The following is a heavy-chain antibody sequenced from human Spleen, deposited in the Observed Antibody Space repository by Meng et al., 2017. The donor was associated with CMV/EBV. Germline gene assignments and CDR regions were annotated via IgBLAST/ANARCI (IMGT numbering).Heavy chain of an antibody. CDR2: IYPGDSET. V-gene: IGHV5-51*01. CDR1: GYRFATYW. D-gene: IGHD2-15*01. CDR3: ARRDYPSSEGWSLYSALDV. J-gene: IGHJ6*02. Sequence: GESLKISCKGSGYRFATYWIGWVRQMPGEGLEWMGTIYPGDSETRYSPSFQGQVSISAVKSISTAYLQWSSLKASDTATYYCARRDYPSSEGWSLYSALDVWGQGTTVTVSS.